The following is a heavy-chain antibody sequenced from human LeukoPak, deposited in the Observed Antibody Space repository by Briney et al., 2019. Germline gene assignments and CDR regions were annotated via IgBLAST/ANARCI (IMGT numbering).Heavy chain of an antibody. D-gene: IGHD6-13*01. CDR3: ARVKRSIAAAGTPCWFDP. J-gene: IGHJ5*02. CDR1: GYTFTSYG. Sequence: ASVKVSCKASGYTFTSYGISWVRQAPGQGLEWMGWITAYNGNTNYAQKLQGRVTMTTDTSTSTAYMELRSLRSDDTAVYYCARVKRSIAAAGTPCWFDPWGPGTLVTVSS. CDR2: ITAYNGNT. V-gene: IGHV1-18*04.